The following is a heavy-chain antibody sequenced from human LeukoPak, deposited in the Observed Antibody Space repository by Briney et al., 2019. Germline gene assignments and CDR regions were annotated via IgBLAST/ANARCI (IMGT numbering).Heavy chain of an antibody. J-gene: IGHJ4*02. CDR2: IYYSGST. CDR3: ARTQTVGSKWEPIPYYFDY. D-gene: IGHD1-26*01. V-gene: IGHV4-59*05. CDR1: GGSISSYY. Sequence: SETLSLTCTVSGGSISSYYWSWIRQPAGKGLEWIGSIYYSGSTYYNPSLKSRVTISVDTSKNQFSLKLSSVTAADTAVYYCARTQTVGSKWEPIPYYFDYWGQGTLVTVSS.